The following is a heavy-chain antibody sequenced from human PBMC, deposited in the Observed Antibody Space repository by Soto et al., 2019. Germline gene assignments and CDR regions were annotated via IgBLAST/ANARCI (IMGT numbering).Heavy chain of an antibody. CDR3: AKFRKVVTVRKSDALDI. J-gene: IGHJ3*02. Sequence: DSVKGRFNISRDNSKMTLYLQMNSLRAEDTAIYYCAKFRKVVTVRKSDALDIWGQGTMVTVSS. V-gene: IGHV3-23*01. D-gene: IGHD2-21*02.